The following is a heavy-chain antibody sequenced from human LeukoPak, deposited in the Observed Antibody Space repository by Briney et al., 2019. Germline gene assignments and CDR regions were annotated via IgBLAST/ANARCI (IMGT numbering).Heavy chain of an antibody. Sequence: SVKVSCKASGGTFSSYAISWVRQAPGQGLEWIGRIIPIFGTANYAQKFHGRVTITTDESTSTAYMELSSLRSEDTAVYYCARGLNYFDWLLPDYWGQGTLVTVSS. D-gene: IGHD3-9*01. CDR3: ARGLNYFDWLLPDY. J-gene: IGHJ4*02. CDR1: GGTFSSYA. CDR2: IIPIFGTA. V-gene: IGHV1-69*05.